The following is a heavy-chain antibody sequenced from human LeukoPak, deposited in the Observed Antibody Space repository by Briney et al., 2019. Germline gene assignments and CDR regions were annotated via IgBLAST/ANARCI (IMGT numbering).Heavy chain of an antibody. J-gene: IGHJ4*02. CDR2: FDPEDGET. Sequence: ASVKVSCKVSGYTLTELSMHWVRQAPGKGLEWMGGFDPEDGETICAQKFQGRVTMTEDTSTDIAYMELSSLRSEDTAVYYCASPAPYGSGSQYYFDFWGQGTLVTVSS. D-gene: IGHD3-10*01. V-gene: IGHV1-24*01. CDR1: GYTLTELS. CDR3: ASPAPYGSGSQYYFDF.